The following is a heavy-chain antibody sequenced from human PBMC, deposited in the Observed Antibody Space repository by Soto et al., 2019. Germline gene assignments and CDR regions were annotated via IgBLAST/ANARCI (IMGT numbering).Heavy chain of an antibody. CDR1: GYTFTSYG. CDR2: ISAYNGNT. D-gene: IGHD1-26*01. Sequence: ASVKVSGKASGYTFTSYGISWVRQAPGQGLEWMGWISAYNGNTNYAQKLQGRVTMTTDTSTSTAYMELRSLRSDDTAVYYCAAGGRLGGGSYSYGMDVWGQGTTVTVSS. V-gene: IGHV1-18*04. J-gene: IGHJ6*02. CDR3: AAGGRLGGGSYSYGMDV.